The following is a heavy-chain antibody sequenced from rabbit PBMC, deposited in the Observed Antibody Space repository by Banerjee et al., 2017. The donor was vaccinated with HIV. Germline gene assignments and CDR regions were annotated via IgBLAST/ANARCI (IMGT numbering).Heavy chain of an antibody. CDR3: ARDRDGDAGYGSLAL. CDR1: GIDFSSYYY. J-gene: IGHJ4*01. V-gene: IGHV1S40*01. D-gene: IGHD7-1*01. CDR2: IDTSSGST. Sequence: QSLEESGGDLVKPGASLTLTCKASGIDFSSYYYMCWVRQAPGKGLEWIACIDTSSGSTYYASWAKGRFTISKTSSTTVTLQMTSLTAADTATYFCARDRDGDAGYGSLALWGPGTLVTVS.